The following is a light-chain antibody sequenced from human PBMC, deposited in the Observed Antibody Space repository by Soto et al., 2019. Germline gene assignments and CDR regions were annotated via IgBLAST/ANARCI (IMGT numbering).Light chain of an antibody. CDR3: QQRSNWLT. CDR2: DAS. CDR1: QSVSSY. Sequence: EIVLTQSPATLSLSPGERATLSCRASQSVSSYLAWYQQQPGQAPRLLIYDASNRATGIPDRFSGSGSRTDFTLTISRLEPEDCAVYYCQQRSNWLTFGGGTKVEIK. V-gene: IGKV3-11*01. J-gene: IGKJ4*01.